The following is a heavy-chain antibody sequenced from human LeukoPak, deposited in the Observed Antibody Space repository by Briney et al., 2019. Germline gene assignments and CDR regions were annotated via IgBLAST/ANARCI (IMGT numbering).Heavy chain of an antibody. CDR2: ISAYNGNK. CDR3: ARDGDYDSSGYPDY. CDR1: GYTFTSYG. V-gene: IGHV1-18*01. Sequence: ASVKVSCKASGYTFTSYGISWVRQAPGQGLEWMGWISAYNGNKNYAQKLQGRVIMTTDTSTSTAYMELRSLRSDDTAVYYCARDGDYDSSGYPDYWGQGTLVTVSS. D-gene: IGHD3-22*01. J-gene: IGHJ4*02.